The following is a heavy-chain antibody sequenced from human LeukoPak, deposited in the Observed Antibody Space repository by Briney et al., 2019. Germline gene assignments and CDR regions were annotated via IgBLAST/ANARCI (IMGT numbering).Heavy chain of an antibody. D-gene: IGHD3-22*01. J-gene: IGHJ6*02. CDR1: GYSFTSYW. V-gene: IGHV5-51*01. CDR2: IYPGDPDT. Sequence: GESLKISCKGSGYSFTSYWIGWVRQMPGKGLEWMGIIYPGDPDTRYSPSFQGQVTISADKSISTAYLQWSSLKASDTAMYYCARLPRSYYDSSGYDDLYYYYGMDVWGQGTTVTVSS. CDR3: ARLPRSYYDSSGYDDLYYYYGMDV.